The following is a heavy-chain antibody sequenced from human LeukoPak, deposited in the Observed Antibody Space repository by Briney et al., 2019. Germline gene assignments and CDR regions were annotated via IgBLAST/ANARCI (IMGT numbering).Heavy chain of an antibody. Sequence: GASVKVSCKASGYTFTSYDINWVRQATGQGLEWMGWISAYNGNTNYAQKLQGRVTMTTDTSTSTAYMELRSLRSDDTAVYYCARGYCSSTSCYEPWDYYYYMDVWGKGTTVTVSS. CDR2: ISAYNGNT. CDR3: ARGYCSSTSCYEPWDYYYYMDV. CDR1: GYTFTSYD. J-gene: IGHJ6*03. D-gene: IGHD2-2*01. V-gene: IGHV1-18*01.